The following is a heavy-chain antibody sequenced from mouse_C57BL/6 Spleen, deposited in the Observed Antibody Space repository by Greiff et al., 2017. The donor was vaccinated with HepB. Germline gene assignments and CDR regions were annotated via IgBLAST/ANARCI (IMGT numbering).Heavy chain of an antibody. CDR1: GYSFTGYY. D-gene: IGHD2-12*01. CDR3: ARSGGDTSAWFAY. CDR2: INPSTGGT. V-gene: IGHV1-42*01. J-gene: IGHJ3*01. Sequence: EVKVVESGPELVKPGASVKISCKASGYSFTGYYMNWVKQSPEKSLEWIGEINPSTGGTTYNQKFKAKATLTVDKSSSTAYMQLKSLTSEDSAVYYCARSGGDTSAWFAYGGKGTLVTVSA.